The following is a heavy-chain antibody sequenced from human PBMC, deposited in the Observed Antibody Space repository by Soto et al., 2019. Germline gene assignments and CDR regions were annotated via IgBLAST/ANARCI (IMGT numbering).Heavy chain of an antibody. CDR3: AKGRRTRRGFDY. CDR2: IRWNSGSI. Sequence: EVQLVESGGGLVQPGRSLRLSCAASGFTFDDYAMHWFRQAPGKGLEWFSGIRWNSGSIVYADSVKGRFTISRDKAKNCLYLQMNSLRAEDTALYYCAKGRRTRRGFDYWGQGTLVTVSS. J-gene: IGHJ4*02. CDR1: GFTFDDYA. D-gene: IGHD1-1*01. V-gene: IGHV3-9*01.